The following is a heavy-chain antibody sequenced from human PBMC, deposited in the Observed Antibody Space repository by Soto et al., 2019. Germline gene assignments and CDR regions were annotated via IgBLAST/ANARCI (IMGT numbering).Heavy chain of an antibody. V-gene: IGHV3-7*01. J-gene: IGHJ3*02. CDR3: GADQWGGAFDI. CDR2: IRPDGNEI. CDR1: GFTLSTYW. D-gene: IGHD3-10*01. Sequence: GGSLRLSCVASGFTLSTYWMAWVRQTPGKGLEFVANIRPDGNEINYVDSVKGRFTISRDNAKNSLFLQMNSLRHDDTAVYYCGADQWGGAFDIGGQGTTVTVSS.